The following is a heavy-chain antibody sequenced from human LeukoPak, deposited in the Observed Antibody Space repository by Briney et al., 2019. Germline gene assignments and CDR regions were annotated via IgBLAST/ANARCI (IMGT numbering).Heavy chain of an antibody. CDR3: VSHSDPLTGYSFDY. Sequence: GGSLRLSCAASGFTVTSNYMTWVRQAPGKGLEWVSIIYDNGDTYYADSVKGRFTVTRDSSKNTVSLEMNSLRVDDTAVYYCVSHSDPLTGYSFDYCGHGTLVTVSS. CDR1: GFTVTSNY. V-gene: IGHV3-53*01. CDR2: IYDNGDT. D-gene: IGHD3-9*01. J-gene: IGHJ4*01.